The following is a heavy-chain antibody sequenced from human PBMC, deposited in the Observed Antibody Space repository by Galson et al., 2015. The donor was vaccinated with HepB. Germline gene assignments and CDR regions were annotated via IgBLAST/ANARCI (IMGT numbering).Heavy chain of an antibody. D-gene: IGHD6-19*01. CDR3: ARVLGYNTGWYAFDM. V-gene: IGHV2-70*04. Sequence: PALVKPTQTLTLTCTFSGFSLSTSGMRMSWIRQPPGKALEWLARIDWDGDKFYSTSLKSRLTISKDTSKNQAVLSMANLDPFDTAPYYCARVLGYNTGWYAFDMWGQGTVVTVSS. CDR2: IDWDGDK. CDR1: GFSLSTSGMR. J-gene: IGHJ3*02.